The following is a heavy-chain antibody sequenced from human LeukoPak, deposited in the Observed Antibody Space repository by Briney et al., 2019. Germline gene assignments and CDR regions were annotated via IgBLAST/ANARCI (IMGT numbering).Heavy chain of an antibody. J-gene: IGHJ4*02. CDR3: ARGEKPCYYDSSGRLPRD. CDR2: MNPNSGNT. V-gene: IGHV1-8*01. Sequence: GASVKVSCKASGYTFTSYDINWVRQATGQGLEWMGWMNPNSGNTGYAQKFQGRVTMTRNTSISTAYMELSSLRSEDTAVYYCARGEKPCYYDSSGRLPRDWGQGTLVTVSS. D-gene: IGHD3-22*01. CDR1: GYTFTSYD.